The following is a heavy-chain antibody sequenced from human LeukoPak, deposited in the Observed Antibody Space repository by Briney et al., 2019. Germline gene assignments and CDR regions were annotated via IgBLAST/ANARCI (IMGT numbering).Heavy chain of an antibody. V-gene: IGHV3-21*01. D-gene: IGHD4-11*01. CDR2: ISSSSSYI. J-gene: IGHJ3*02. Sequence: GGSLRLSCAASGFTFSSYSMNWVRQAPGKGLEWVSSISSSSSYIYYADSVKGRFTISRDNAKNSLYLQMNSLRAEDTAVYYCARDDYRKNGDAFDIWGQGTMVTVSS. CDR1: GFTFSSYS. CDR3: ARDDYRKNGDAFDI.